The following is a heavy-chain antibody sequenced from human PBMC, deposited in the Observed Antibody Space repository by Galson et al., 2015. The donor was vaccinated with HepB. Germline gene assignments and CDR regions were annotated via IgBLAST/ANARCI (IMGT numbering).Heavy chain of an antibody. V-gene: IGHV5-51*01. D-gene: IGHD3-10*01. J-gene: IGHJ2*01. CDR2: IYPGDSDT. CDR1: GYIFSDFW. Sequence: QSGAEVKKPGESLRISCKGSGYIFSDFWIGWVRQMPGKGLEWMGIIYPGDSDTRDSPSFQGQVTMSADKSISTAYLQWSSLKASDTAMYYCARTYGSGRLWYFDLWGRGTPVTVSS. CDR3: ARTYGSGRLWYFDL.